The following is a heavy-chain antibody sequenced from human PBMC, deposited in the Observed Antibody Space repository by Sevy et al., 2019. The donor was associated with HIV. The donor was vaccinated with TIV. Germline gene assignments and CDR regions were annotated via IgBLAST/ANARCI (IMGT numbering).Heavy chain of an antibody. J-gene: IGHJ4*02. D-gene: IGHD3-10*02. Sequence: GGSLRLSCVASGFTFNIYEMNWVRQAPGQGLEWVSYISSSFTNIYYADPVKGRFTISRDNAKNSLYLQMNSLRAEDTAVYYCTNYVHYWGQGTLVTVSS. CDR1: GFTFNIYE. CDR2: ISSSFTNI. V-gene: IGHV3-48*03. CDR3: TNYVHY.